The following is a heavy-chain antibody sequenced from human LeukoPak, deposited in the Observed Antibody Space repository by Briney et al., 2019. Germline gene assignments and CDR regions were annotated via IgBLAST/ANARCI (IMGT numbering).Heavy chain of an antibody. CDR2: ISSSSSYI. CDR1: GFTFSSYS. CDR3: ARDELGGFDY. V-gene: IGHV3-21*01. D-gene: IGHD1-26*01. J-gene: IGHJ4*02. Sequence: GGSLRLSRAASGFTFSSYSMTWVRQAPGKGLEWVSSISSSSSYIYYADSVKGRFTISRDNAKNSLYLQMNSLRAEDTAVYYCARDELGGFDYWGQGTLVTVSS.